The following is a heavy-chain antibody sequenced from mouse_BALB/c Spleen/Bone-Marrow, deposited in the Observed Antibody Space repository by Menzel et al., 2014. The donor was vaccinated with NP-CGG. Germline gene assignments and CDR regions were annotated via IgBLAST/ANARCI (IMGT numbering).Heavy chain of an antibody. Sequence: EVMLVESGGGLVQPGGSRKLSCAASGFTFSSFGMHWVRQAPEKELEWVAYISSGSSTIYYADTVKGRFTISRDNPKNTLFLQMTSLRSEDTAMYYCASVSAWFAYWGQGTLVTVSA. V-gene: IGHV5-17*02. D-gene: IGHD3-1*01. CDR2: ISSGSSTI. CDR1: GFTFSSFG. CDR3: ASVSAWFAY. J-gene: IGHJ3*01.